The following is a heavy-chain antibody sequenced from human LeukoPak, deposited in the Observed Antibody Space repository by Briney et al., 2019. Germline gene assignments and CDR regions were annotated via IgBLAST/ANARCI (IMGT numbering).Heavy chain of an antibody. D-gene: IGHD1-26*01. Sequence: GASLRLSCAASGFTFNTYSMNCVRHAPGKELEWGSSFLTGGGIYYADSVKGRFTISRDDSNNTLYLQMNSLRAEDTAIYCCAKSYSGTYRSFDYWGQGTLVAVS. V-gene: IGHV3-23*01. CDR3: AKSYSGTYRSFDY. CDR2: FLTGGGI. J-gene: IGHJ4*02. CDR1: GFTFNTYS.